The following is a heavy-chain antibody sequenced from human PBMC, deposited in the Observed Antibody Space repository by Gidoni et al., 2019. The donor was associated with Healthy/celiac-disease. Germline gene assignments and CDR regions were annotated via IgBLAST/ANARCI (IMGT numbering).Heavy chain of an antibody. Sequence: QVQLQQTGAGLLTPSEALSLPCAVDGGSFSGYYWRWIRQPPGKGLECIGEINRSRSTNYTPSLKSPVTIPVDTSKSQCSLKLSSLTAADTAGYYCARGFCSGGSCYSRRTSKLDYWGQGTLVTVSS. J-gene: IGHJ4*02. CDR2: INRSRST. D-gene: IGHD2-15*01. CDR1: GGSFSGYY. CDR3: ARGFCSGGSCYSRRTSKLDY. V-gene: IGHV4-34*01.